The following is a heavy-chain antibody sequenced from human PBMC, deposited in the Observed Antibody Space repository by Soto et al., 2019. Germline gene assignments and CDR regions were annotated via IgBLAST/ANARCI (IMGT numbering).Heavy chain of an antibody. CDR3: VRDSSGMDV. Sequence: SQTLSLTCVISVDSVSSISSAWNWIRPSPSRGLEWLGRTYYRSKWYIDYAESVRSRIIINPDASKNQLSLQLNFVTPEDTAVYYCVRDSSGMDVWGQGTTVTV. CDR2: TYYRSKWYI. J-gene: IGHJ6*02. D-gene: IGHD1-26*01. CDR1: VDSVSSISSA. V-gene: IGHV6-1*01.